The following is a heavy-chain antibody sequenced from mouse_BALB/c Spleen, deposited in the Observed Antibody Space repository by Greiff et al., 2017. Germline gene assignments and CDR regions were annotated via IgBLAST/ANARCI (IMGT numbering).Heavy chain of an antibody. J-gene: IGHJ3*01. Sequence: QVQLQQSGPGLVQPSQSLSITCTVSGFSLTSYGVHWVRQSPGKGLEWLGVIWSGGSTDYNAAFISRLSISKDNSKSQVFFKMNSLQANDTAIYYCAREGLRQDWFAYWGQGTLVTVSA. D-gene: IGHD2-4*01. CDR3: AREGLRQDWFAY. V-gene: IGHV2-2*02. CDR2: IWSGGST. CDR1: GFSLTSYG.